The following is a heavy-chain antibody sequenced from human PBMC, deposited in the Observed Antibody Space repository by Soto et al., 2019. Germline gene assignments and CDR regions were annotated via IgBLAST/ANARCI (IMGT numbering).Heavy chain of an antibody. V-gene: IGHV3-33*01. D-gene: IGHD3-3*01. CDR2: IWYDGSNK. J-gene: IGHJ4*02. CDR3: ARDGIWKQGDY. Sequence: QVQLVESGGGVVQPGRSLRLSCAASGFTFSSYGMHWVRQAPGKGLEWVAVIWYDGSNKYYADSVKGLFTISRDNSKNTLYLQMNSLRAEDTAVYYCARDGIWKQGDYWGQGTLVTFSS. CDR1: GFTFSSYG.